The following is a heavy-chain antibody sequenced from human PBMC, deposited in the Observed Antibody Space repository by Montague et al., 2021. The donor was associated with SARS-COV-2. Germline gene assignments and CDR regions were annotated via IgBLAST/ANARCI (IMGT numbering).Heavy chain of an antibody. CDR1: GGSISTYH. CDR3: ASEPGYSGYDHQGEMAYYYPDGMDV. D-gene: IGHD5-12*01. V-gene: IGHV4-59*01. J-gene: IGHJ6*02. CDR2: IYYSGST. Sequence: SETLSLTCTVSGGSISTYHWNWIRQPPGKGLEWIGYIYYSGSTKYNPSLKSRVTISVDTSKNQFSLRLSSVTAADTAVYYCASEPGYSGYDHQGEMAYYYPDGMDVWGQGTTVTVAS.